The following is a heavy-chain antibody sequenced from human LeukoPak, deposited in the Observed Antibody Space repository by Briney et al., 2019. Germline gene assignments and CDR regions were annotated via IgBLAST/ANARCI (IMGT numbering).Heavy chain of an antibody. CDR3: ARPGHYDILTGYDY. Sequence: SETLSLTCTVSGGSISSSSYYWGWIRQPPGKGLEWIGSIYYSGSTYYNPSLKSRVTISVDTSKNQFSLKLSSVTAADTAVYYCARPGHYDILTGYDYWGQGTLVAVSS. CDR1: GGSISSSSYY. CDR2: IYYSGST. J-gene: IGHJ4*02. D-gene: IGHD3-9*01. V-gene: IGHV4-39*01.